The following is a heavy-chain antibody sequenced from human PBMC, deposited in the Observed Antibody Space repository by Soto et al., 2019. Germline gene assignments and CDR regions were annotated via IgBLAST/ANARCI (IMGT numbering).Heavy chain of an antibody. Sequence: EVQLVESGGGLVQPGGSLRLSCAASGFTFSSYAMHWVRQAPGKGLEYVSAISSNGGSTYYANSVKGRFTISRDNSKNTLYLQMGSLRAKDMAVYYCARGGDSSGWYLAEYFQHWGQGTLVTVSS. CDR3: ARGGDSSGWYLAEYFQH. CDR1: GFTFSSYA. CDR2: ISSNGGST. J-gene: IGHJ1*01. D-gene: IGHD6-19*01. V-gene: IGHV3-64*01.